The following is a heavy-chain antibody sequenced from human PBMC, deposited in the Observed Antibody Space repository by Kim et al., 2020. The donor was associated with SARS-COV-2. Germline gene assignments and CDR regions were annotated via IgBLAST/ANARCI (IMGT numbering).Heavy chain of an antibody. CDR1: GGSFSGYY. D-gene: IGHD2-21*02. CDR2: INHSGST. Sequence: SETLSLTCAVYGGSFSGYYWSWIRQPPGKGLEWIGEINHSGSTNYNPSLKSRVTISVDTSKNQFSLKLSSVTAADTAVYYCARGYCGGDCYLYYFDYWGQGTLVTVSS. V-gene: IGHV4-34*01. J-gene: IGHJ4*02. CDR3: ARGYCGGDCYLYYFDY.